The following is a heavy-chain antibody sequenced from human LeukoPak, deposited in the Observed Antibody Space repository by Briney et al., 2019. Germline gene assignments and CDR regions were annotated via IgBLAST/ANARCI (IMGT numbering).Heavy chain of an antibody. J-gene: IGHJ4*02. D-gene: IGHD5-18*01. CDR1: GFTLRNYW. V-gene: IGHV3-74*01. CDR2: INGYGSST. Sequence: TGGSLRLSCTASGFTLRNYWMHWVRQAPGKGLVWVSRINGYGSSTDFADSVKGRFTISRDNAKNTLYLQMNSLRAEDTAVYYCARDAPGNTALDYWGQGTLVTVSS. CDR3: ARDAPGNTALDY.